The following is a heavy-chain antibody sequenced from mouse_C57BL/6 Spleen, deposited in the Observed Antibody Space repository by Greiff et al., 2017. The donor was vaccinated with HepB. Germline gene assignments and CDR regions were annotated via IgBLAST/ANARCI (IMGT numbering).Heavy chain of an antibody. D-gene: IGHD4-1*01. V-gene: IGHV1-82*01. Sequence: QVQLQQSGPELVKPGASVKISCKASGYAFSSSWMNWVKQRPGKGLEWIGRIYPGDGDTNYNGKFKGKATLTADKSSSTAYMQLSSLTSEDSAVYFCARWDSSDYFAMDYWGQGTSVTVSS. CDR1: GYAFSSSW. J-gene: IGHJ4*01. CDR2: IYPGDGDT. CDR3: ARWDSSDYFAMDY.